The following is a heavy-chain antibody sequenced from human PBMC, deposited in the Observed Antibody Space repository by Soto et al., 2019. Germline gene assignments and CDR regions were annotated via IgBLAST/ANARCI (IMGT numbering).Heavy chain of an antibody. Sequence: GGSLRLSCAASGSISTTTPLSWVRQAPGNGLEWVSTISGRGTNTYYADSVKGRFIISRDNLKNTVNLQMNGLGVEDTAIYYCATSFRYFDNWGQGTRVTVSS. V-gene: IGHV3-23*01. CDR2: ISGRGTNT. CDR1: GSISTTTP. J-gene: IGHJ4*02. CDR3: ATSFRYFDN.